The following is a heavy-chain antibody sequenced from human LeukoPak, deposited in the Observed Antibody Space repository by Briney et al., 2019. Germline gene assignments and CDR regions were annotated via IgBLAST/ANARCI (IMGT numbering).Heavy chain of an antibody. CDR1: GFTFSSFG. J-gene: IGHJ6*02. CDR2: ISYDGSNQ. V-gene: IGHV3-30*03. D-gene: IGHD2-21*02. CDR3: ARDKGGDCLLSYYYGLDV. Sequence: YPGRSLRLSCAASGFTFSSFGMHWVRQAPGKGLEWVAVISYDGSNQFYVDSVRGRFTISRDNAKNTLYLQMNSLRADDTAVYYCARDKGGDCLLSYYYGLDVWGQGTTVTVS.